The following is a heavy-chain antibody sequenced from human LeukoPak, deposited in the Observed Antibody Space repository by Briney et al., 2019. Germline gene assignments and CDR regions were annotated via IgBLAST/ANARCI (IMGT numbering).Heavy chain of an antibody. J-gene: IGHJ3*02. CDR3: ARREDIVVVPAAIPRGGYFDWLGAFDI. D-gene: IGHD2-2*02. CDR2: IIPIFATA. V-gene: IGHV1-69*01. CDR1: GGTFSSYA. Sequence: ASVTVSCKASGGTFSSYAISWVRQAPGQGLEWMGGIIPIFATANYAQKLQGRVTITADESTSTVYMELSSLRSEDTDVYYCARREDIVVVPAAIPRGGYFDWLGAFDIWGQGTMVTVSS.